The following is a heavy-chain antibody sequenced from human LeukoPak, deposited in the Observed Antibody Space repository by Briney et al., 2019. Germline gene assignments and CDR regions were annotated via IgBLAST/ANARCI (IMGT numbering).Heavy chain of an antibody. Sequence: GASVKVSCKAYGYTFTEYYMHWVRQDPGQGLEWMGWINPNSGGTNYAQKFQGRVTMTRDTSISTAYMALTRLRSDDTAVYYCARAVAGYQVPLDYWGQGTLVIVSS. CDR1: GYTFTEYY. J-gene: IGHJ4*02. V-gene: IGHV1-2*02. CDR2: INPNSGGT. D-gene: IGHD2-2*01. CDR3: ARAVAGYQVPLDY.